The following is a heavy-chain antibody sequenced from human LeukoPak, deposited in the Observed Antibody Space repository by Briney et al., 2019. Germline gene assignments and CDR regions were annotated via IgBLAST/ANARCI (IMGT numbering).Heavy chain of an antibody. Sequence: GSSVKVSCKASGGTFSSYAISWVRQAPGQGLEWMGRIIPILGIANYAQKFQGRVTITADKSTSTAYMELSSLRSEDTAVYYCARVRNREGGYYYDSSGYPGEGYWGQGTLVTVSS. D-gene: IGHD3-22*01. CDR1: GGTFSSYA. CDR2: IIPILGIA. V-gene: IGHV1-69*04. CDR3: ARVRNREGGYYYDSSGYPGEGY. J-gene: IGHJ4*02.